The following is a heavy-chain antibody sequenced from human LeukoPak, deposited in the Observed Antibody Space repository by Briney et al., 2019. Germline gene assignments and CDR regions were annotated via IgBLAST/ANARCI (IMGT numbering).Heavy chain of an antibody. J-gene: IGHJ5*02. CDR3: AKVEYSYCSGGSCQWFDP. D-gene: IGHD2-15*01. CDR1: GFTFSSYA. Sequence: GGSLRLSCAASGFTFSSYAMSWVRQAPGKGLEWVSAISGSGGSTYYADPVKGRFTISRDNSKNTLYLQMNSLRAEDTAVYYCAKVEYSYCSGGSCQWFDPWGQGTLVTVSS. V-gene: IGHV3-23*01. CDR2: ISGSGGST.